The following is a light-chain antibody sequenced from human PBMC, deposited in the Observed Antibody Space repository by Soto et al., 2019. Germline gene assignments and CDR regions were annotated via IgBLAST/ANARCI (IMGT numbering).Light chain of an antibody. CDR1: SSDVCTYNY. CDR2: EVS. Sequence: QSVLTQPASVSGSPGQSITISCTGTSSDVCTYNYFSWYQHHPGKAPKLIIYEVSNRPSGVSNRFSGSKSGSTASLTISGLQAEDEADYQCASYTRDXALVVGTGTKVXV. CDR3: ASYTRDXALV. J-gene: IGLJ1*01. V-gene: IGLV2-14*01.